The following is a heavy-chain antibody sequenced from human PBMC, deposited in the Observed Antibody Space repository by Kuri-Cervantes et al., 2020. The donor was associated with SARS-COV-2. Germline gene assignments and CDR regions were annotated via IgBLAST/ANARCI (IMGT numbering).Heavy chain of an antibody. Sequence: GESLKISCAASGCTFSSYGMHWVRQAPGKGLEWVAVIWYDGSNKYYADSVKGRFTISRDNAKNSLYLQMNSLRAEDTAVYYCARKGCSSTSCYYYYYYYMDVWGKGTTVTVSS. CDR1: GCTFSSYG. CDR2: IWYDGSNK. CDR3: ARKGCSSTSCYYYYYYYMDV. D-gene: IGHD2-2*01. J-gene: IGHJ6*03. V-gene: IGHV3-33*01.